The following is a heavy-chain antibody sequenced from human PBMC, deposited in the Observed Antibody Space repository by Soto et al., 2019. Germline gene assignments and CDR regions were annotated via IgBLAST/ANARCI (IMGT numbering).Heavy chain of an antibody. Sequence: EVQLLESGGGLVQPGGSLRLSCAPSGFTFRSYAMSWVRQAPGKGLEWVSDISAGGGSTHYADSVKGRFTISRDNSKNTLYLQMNSLRAEDPAVYYCAKTHSAEDYWGQGTLVTVSS. CDR3: AKTHSAEDY. D-gene: IGHD5-18*01. V-gene: IGHV3-23*01. CDR2: ISAGGGST. J-gene: IGHJ4*02. CDR1: GFTFRSYA.